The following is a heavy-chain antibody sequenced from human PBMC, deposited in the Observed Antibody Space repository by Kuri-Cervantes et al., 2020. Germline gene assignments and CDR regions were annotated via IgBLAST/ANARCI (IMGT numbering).Heavy chain of an antibody. CDR1: GGSVSSGSSY. CDR2: VYYSGST. CDR3: AREGYSDAFDI. Sequence: GSLRLSCTVSGGSVSSGSSYWSWIRQPPGKGLEWIGYVYYSGSTNYNPSLKSRVTISVDTSKNQFSLKLSSVTAADTAVYYCAREGYSDAFDIWGQGTMVTVSS. D-gene: IGHD3-22*01. V-gene: IGHV4-61*01. J-gene: IGHJ3*02.